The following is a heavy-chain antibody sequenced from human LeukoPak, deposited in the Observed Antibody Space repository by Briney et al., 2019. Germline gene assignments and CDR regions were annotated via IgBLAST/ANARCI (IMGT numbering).Heavy chain of an antibody. CDR2: IYHSGST. CDR3: ARQPDARPGYFQH. Sequence: SETLSLTCAVSGYSISGGYYWGWIRQPPGKGLEWIGSIYHSGSTYYNPSLKSRVTISVDTSKNQFSLKLSSVTAADTAVYYCARQPDARPGYFQHWGQGTLVTVSS. D-gene: IGHD1-14*01. J-gene: IGHJ1*01. V-gene: IGHV4-38-2*01. CDR1: GYSISGGYY.